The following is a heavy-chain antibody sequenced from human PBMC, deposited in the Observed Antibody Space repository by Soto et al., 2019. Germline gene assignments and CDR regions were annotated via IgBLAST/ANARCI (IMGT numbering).Heavy chain of an antibody. CDR1: GFTFSNYW. CDR2: INSDGSSV. CDR3: ARRLMYGARDSYYYNYGMDV. V-gene: IGHV3-74*01. Sequence: PGGSLRLSCAAPGFTFSNYWMHWVRQAPGKGLVWVSHINSDGSSVTYADSVKGRFTISRDNSKNTLYLQMNSLRAEDTAMYYCARRLMYGARDSYYYNYGMDVWGQGTTVTVSS. J-gene: IGHJ6*02. D-gene: IGHD2-21*02.